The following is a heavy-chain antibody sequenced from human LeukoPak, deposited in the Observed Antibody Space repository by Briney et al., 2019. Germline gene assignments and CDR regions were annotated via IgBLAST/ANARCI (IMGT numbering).Heavy chain of an antibody. J-gene: IGHJ4*02. CDR3: ARDIGYSYGYGY. V-gene: IGHV4-39*02. CDR2: IYYSGST. Sequence: SETLSLTCTVSGGSISSSSYYWGWIRQPPGKGLEWIGSIYYSGSTYYNPSLKSRVTISVDTSKNQFSLKLSSVTAADTAVYYCARDIGYSYGYGYWGQGTLVTVSS. D-gene: IGHD5-18*01. CDR1: GGSISSSSYY.